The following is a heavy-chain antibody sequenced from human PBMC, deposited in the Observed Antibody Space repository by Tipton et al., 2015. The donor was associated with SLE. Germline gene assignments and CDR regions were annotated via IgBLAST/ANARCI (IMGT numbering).Heavy chain of an antibody. CDR2: IYYSGST. D-gene: IGHD2-21*02. Sequence: TLSLTCTVSGGSISSSSYYWGWIRQPPGKGLEWIGSIYYSGSTNYNPSLKSRVTMSVDTSKNQFSLKLSSVTAADTAVYYCARDGDIVVVTAIHGYFDLWGRGTLVTVSS. CDR1: GGSISSSSYY. CDR3: ARDGDIVVVTAIHGYFDL. V-gene: IGHV4-39*07. J-gene: IGHJ2*01.